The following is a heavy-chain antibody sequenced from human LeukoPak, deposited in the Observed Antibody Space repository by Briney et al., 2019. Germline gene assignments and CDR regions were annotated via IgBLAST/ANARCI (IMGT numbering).Heavy chain of an antibody. CDR3: AKDKGTYTLTGYYLDS. CDR1: GFTFSSYG. CDR2: ISGSGGST. D-gene: IGHD3-9*01. V-gene: IGHV3-23*01. Sequence: GGSLRLSCAASGFTFSSYGMSWVRQAPGKGLEWVSGISGSGGSTYYADSVKGRFTISRDNSKNTLYLQLNSLRPDDTAMYYCAKDKGTYTLTGYYLDSWGQGILVTVSS. J-gene: IGHJ4*02.